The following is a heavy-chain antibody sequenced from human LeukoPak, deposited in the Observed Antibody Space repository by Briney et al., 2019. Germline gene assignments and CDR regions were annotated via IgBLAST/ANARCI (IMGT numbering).Heavy chain of an antibody. D-gene: IGHD1-20*01. CDR1: GGSSCSSSYY. Sequence: SETPSLTCTVSGGSSCSSSYYGGSIRQPPRNGLGLVGSIYYSGSTYYNPSLKSRLTISVDTSKNQFSLKLSSVTAADTAVYYCARDRSGEYNWNPIDYWGQGTLVTVSS. CDR3: ARDRSGEYNWNPIDY. V-gene: IGHV4-39*07. CDR2: IYYSGST. J-gene: IGHJ4*02.